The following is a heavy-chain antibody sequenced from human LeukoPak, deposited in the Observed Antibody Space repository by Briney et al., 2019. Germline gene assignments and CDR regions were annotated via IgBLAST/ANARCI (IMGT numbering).Heavy chain of an antibody. Sequence: SETLSLTCAVSGGSFSGYYWSWIRQPPGKGLEWIGEINHSGSTNYNPSLKSRVTISVDTSKNQFSLKLSSVTAADTAVYYCARGFHRYSYGFGVYYFDYWGQGTLVTVSS. CDR1: GGSFSGYY. CDR2: INHSGST. CDR3: ARGFHRYSYGFGVYYFDY. D-gene: IGHD5-18*01. J-gene: IGHJ4*02. V-gene: IGHV4-34*01.